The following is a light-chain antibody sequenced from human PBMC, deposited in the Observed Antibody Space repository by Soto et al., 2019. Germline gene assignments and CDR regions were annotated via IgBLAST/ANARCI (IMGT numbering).Light chain of an antibody. CDR2: KDR. J-gene: IGLJ2*01. CDR3: QSADSSGTYVV. V-gene: IGLV3-25*03. Sequence: SYELTQPPSVSVSPGQTARITCSGDALSKQYTYWYQQKPGQAPALVIYKDRERPSGIPERLSGSSSGTTVTLTIRGAQAEDEADYYCQSADSSGTYVVFGGGTQLTVL. CDR1: ALSKQY.